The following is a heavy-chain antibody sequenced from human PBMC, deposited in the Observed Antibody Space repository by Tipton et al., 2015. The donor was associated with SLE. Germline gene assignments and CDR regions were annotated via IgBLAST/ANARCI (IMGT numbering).Heavy chain of an antibody. CDR3: AGLQQLVGFDP. Sequence: TLSLTCTVSGYSISSDYYWDWIRQPPGKGLEWIGSIYHSGSTNYNPSLKSRVTISVDTSKNQFSLKLSSVSAADTAVYYCAGLQQLVGFDPWGQGTLVTVSS. D-gene: IGHD6-13*01. CDR1: GYSISSDYY. CDR2: IYHSGST. V-gene: IGHV4-38-2*02. J-gene: IGHJ5*02.